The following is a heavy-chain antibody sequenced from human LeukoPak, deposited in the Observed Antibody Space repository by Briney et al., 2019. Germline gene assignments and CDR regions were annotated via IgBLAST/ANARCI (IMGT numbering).Heavy chain of an antibody. Sequence: SETLSLTCSVSAGSISSSSSYWGWIRQPPGKGLEWIANVYYTGNSFYNPPLKSRITVSVDTSKNQFSLKLTSVTAADTAVYYCSHSYILDRPFAYYFDYWGQGALVTVSS. J-gene: IGHJ4*02. CDR3: SHSYILDRPFAYYFDY. CDR1: AGSISSSSSY. D-gene: IGHD3-9*01. V-gene: IGHV4-39*01. CDR2: VYYTGNS.